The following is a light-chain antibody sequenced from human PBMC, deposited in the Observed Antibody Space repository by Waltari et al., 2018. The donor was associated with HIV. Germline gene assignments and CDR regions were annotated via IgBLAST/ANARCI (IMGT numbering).Light chain of an antibody. CDR2: GAS. CDR1: QAMSSY. CDR3: QHLNNYPLFT. Sequence: DIQLTQSPSFLSASVGDRVTITCRASQAMSSYVAWYQQKPGQAPKLLIYGASTLQNGVPPRFSGSGSGTEYTLTIRSLQPDDFATYYCQHLNNYPLFTFGPGTKVDVK. J-gene: IGKJ3*01. V-gene: IGKV1-9*01.